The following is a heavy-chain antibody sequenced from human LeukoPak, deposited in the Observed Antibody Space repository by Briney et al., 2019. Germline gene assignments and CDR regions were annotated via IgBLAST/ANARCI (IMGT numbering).Heavy chain of an antibody. CDR3: ARGHYDILTGNYKWTPDY. CDR2: IHSGGSDI. J-gene: IGHJ4*02. D-gene: IGHD3-9*01. Sequence: GGSLRLSCAASGFPFNTYKMNWVRQAPGRGLEWVSSIHSGGSDIYYADSVKGRFTVSRDNAKNSLFLQMNSLRAEDTALYYCARGHYDILTGNYKWTPDYWGQGTLVTVSS. V-gene: IGHV3-21*06. CDR1: GFPFNTYK.